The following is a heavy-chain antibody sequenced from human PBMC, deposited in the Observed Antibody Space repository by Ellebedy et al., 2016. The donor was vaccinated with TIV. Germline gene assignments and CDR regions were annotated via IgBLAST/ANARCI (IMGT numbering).Heavy chain of an antibody. J-gene: IGHJ4*02. D-gene: IGHD2-2*01. CDR3: ARASPYCSSTSCYESYFDY. CDR2: IYSGGST. Sequence: GGSLRLSCAASGSTVSSNYMSWVRQAPGKGLEWVSVIYSGGSTYYADSVKGRFTISRDNSKNTLYLQMNSLRAEDTAVYYCARASPYCSSTSCYESYFDYWGQGTLVTVSS. V-gene: IGHV3-53*01. CDR1: GSTVSSNY.